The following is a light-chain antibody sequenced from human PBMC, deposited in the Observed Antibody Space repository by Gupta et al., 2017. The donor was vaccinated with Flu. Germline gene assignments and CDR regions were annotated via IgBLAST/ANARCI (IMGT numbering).Light chain of an antibody. CDR3: QQYGSSPLYS. V-gene: IGKV3-20*01. CDR1: QSVSSSY. CDR2: GAS. Sequence: EIVLTQSPGTLSLSPGERATLSCRASQSVSSSYLGWYQQKPGQAPRLLIYGASHRATGIPDRFSGSGSGTDFTLTISRLEPGDFAVYYCQQYGSSPLYSFGQGTKLEIK. J-gene: IGKJ2*03.